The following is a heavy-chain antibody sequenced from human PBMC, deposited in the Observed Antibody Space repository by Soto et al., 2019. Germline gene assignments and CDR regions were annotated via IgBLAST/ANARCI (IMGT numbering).Heavy chain of an antibody. CDR2: IYYTGST. CDR1: GGSISSYY. CDR3: ARGPYGDFYQFDY. J-gene: IGHJ4*02. V-gene: IGHV4-59*01. D-gene: IGHD4-17*01. Sequence: SETLSLTCTVSGGSISSYYWSWIRQPPGKGLEWIGYIYYTGSTNYNPSLKSRVTISVDTSRNHFSLKLSSVTAADTAVYYCARGPYGDFYQFDYWGQGTLVTVSS.